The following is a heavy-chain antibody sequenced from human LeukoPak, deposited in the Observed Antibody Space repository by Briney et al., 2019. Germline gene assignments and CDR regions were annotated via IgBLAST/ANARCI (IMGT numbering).Heavy chain of an antibody. D-gene: IGHD3-16*01. CDR3: ARMGDYYYYYMDV. CDR2: IKQDGSGK. V-gene: IGHV3-7*01. CDR1: GFTFSSYW. Sequence: GGSLRLSCAASGFTFSSYWMSWVRQAPGKGLEWVANIKQDGSGKYYVDSVKGRFTISRDNAKNSLYLQMNSLRAEDTAVYYCARMGDYYYYYMDVWGKGTTVTISS. J-gene: IGHJ6*03.